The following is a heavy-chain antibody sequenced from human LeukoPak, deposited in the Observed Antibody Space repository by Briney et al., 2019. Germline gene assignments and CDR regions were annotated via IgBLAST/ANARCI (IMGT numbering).Heavy chain of an antibody. D-gene: IGHD3-16*01. J-gene: IGHJ6*01. Sequence: PGGSLRLSCAVSGLTFDDYAMSWVRQAPGRGLEWVSAISKSGGHTYYTPSAKGRFTIYRDNSKNTQYLQMHSLRAEDTAVYCGATSWGRGTSAFRWGRDGMDVWGQGTTLIVSS. CDR2: ISKSGGHT. CDR3: ATSWGRGTSAFRWGRDGMDV. CDR1: GLTFDDYA. V-gene: IGHV3-23*01.